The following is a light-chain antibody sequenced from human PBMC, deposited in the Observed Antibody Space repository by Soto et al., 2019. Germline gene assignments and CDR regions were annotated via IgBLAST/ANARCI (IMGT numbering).Light chain of an antibody. CDR2: NAA. CDR3: QQSYSTLSIT. J-gene: IGKJ5*01. Sequence: DIQMTQSPSSLSASVGDRVTITCRASQPINSHLNWYQQKPGKAPNSLIYNAASLQSGVPSRFSGSGSGTDFSLTISSLQPEDFATYYCQQSYSTLSITFGQGTRLEIK. CDR1: QPINSH. V-gene: IGKV1-39*01.